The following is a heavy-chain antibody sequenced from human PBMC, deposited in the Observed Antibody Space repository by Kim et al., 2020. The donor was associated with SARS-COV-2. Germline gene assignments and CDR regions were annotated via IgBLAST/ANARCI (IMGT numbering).Heavy chain of an antibody. CDR1: GYTFTGYY. Sequence: ASVKVSCKASGYTFTGYYMHWVRQAPGQGLEWMGWINPNSGGTNYAQKFQGRVTMTRDTSISTAYMELSRLRSDDTAVYYCARNTQVITIFGKPQTYGMDVWGQGTTVTVSS. CDR3: ARNTQVITIFGKPQTYGMDV. J-gene: IGHJ6*02. CDR2: INPNSGGT. V-gene: IGHV1-2*02. D-gene: IGHD3-3*01.